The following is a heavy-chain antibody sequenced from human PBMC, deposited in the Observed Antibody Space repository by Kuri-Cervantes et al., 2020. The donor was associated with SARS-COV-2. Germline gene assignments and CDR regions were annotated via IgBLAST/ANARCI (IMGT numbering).Heavy chain of an antibody. CDR2: IYPGDSDT. J-gene: IGHJ3*02. CDR3: ATHQNIVVVPAAIPDAFDI. D-gene: IGHD2-2*01. V-gene: IGHV5-51*01. CDR1: GYSFTSYW. Sequence: ASLKVSCKGVGYSFTSYWIGWVRQMPGKGLEWMGIIYPGDSDTRYSPSFQGQVTISADKSISTAYLQWSSLKASDTAMYYCATHQNIVVVPAAIPDAFDIWGQGTMVTVSS.